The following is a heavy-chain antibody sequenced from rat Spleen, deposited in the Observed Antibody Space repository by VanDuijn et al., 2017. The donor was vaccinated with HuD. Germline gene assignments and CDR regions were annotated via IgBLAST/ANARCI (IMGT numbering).Heavy chain of an antibody. CDR2: MIYDGSST. D-gene: IGHD2-3*01. CDR3: SRGGYFRY. V-gene: IGHV5S10*01. CDR1: GFTFSDYN. Sequence: EVQLVESGGDLVQPGRSLKLSCAASGFTFSDYNMAWVRQAPKKGLEWVATMIYDGSSTYYRDSVKGRFTIARDNAKSTLYLQVDSLRSEDTAIYYCSRGGYFRYWGQGVMVTVSS. J-gene: IGHJ2*01.